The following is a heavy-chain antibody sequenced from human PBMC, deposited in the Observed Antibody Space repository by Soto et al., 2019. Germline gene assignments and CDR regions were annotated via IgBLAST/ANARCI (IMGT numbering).Heavy chain of an antibody. Sequence: AGGSLRLSCAASGVTFSSYAMSWVRQAPGKGLEWVSAISGSGGSTYYADSVKGRFTISRDNSKNTLYLQMNSLRAEDTAVYYCAKYGFTMVRGVSFSYYYYGMDVWGQGTTVTVSS. CDR1: GVTFSSYA. CDR2: ISGSGGST. V-gene: IGHV3-23*01. J-gene: IGHJ6*02. D-gene: IGHD3-10*01. CDR3: AKYGFTMVRGVSFSYYYYGMDV.